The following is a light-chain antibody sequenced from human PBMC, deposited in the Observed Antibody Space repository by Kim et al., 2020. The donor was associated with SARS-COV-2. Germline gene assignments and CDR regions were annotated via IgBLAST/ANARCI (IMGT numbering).Light chain of an antibody. CDR1: SLRSYY. Sequence: ELTQDPAVSVALGQTVRITCQGDSLRSYYASWXQQKPGQAPVLVIYGKNNRPSGIPDRFSGSSSGNTASLTITGAQAEDEADYYCNSRDSSGNHWVFGG. CDR3: NSRDSSGNHWV. J-gene: IGLJ3*02. CDR2: GKN. V-gene: IGLV3-19*01.